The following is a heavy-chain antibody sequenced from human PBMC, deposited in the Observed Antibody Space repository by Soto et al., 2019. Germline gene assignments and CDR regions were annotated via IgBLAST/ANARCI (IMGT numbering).Heavy chain of an antibody. J-gene: IGHJ5*02. D-gene: IGHD3-3*01. CDR2: IDHSGYT. CDR1: GGSISGSY. V-gene: IGHV4-34*01. Sequence: TLETLSLTCSVSGGSISGSYWSWIRQPPGKGLEWIGEIDHSGYTNYNPSLKSRVTISVDTSKNQFSLRLTSVTAADTAVYYCARVRDWFDPWGQGTLVTVSS. CDR3: ARVRDWFDP.